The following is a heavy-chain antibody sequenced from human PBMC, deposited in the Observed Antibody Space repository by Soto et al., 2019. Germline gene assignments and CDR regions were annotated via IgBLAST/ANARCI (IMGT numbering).Heavy chain of an antibody. CDR1: GFSLSTSGMC. D-gene: IGHD3-10*01. V-gene: IGHV2-70*01. CDR2: IDWDDDK. Sequence: SGPTLVNPTQTLTLTCTFSGFSLSTSGMCVSWIRQPPGKALEWLALIDWDDDKYYSTSLKTRLTISKATSKNQVVLTMTNMDPVDTATYYCARIIGYYGSGTYYYYGMDVWGQGTTVTVSS. CDR3: ARIIGYYGSGTYYYYGMDV. J-gene: IGHJ6*02.